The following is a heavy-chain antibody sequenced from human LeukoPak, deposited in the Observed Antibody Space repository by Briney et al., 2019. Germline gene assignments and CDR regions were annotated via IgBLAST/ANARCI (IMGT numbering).Heavy chain of an antibody. V-gene: IGHV4-39*01. CDR2: IYCSGST. D-gene: IGHD3-22*01. CDR3: ARRLNYYDSSGRRFDY. CDR1: GGSISSSSYY. Sequence: SETLSLTCTVSGGSISSSSYYWGWIRQPPGKGLEWIGSIYCSGSTYYNPSLKSRVTISVDTSKNQFSLKLSSVTAADTAVYYCARRLNYYDSSGRRFDYWGQGTLVTVSS. J-gene: IGHJ4*02.